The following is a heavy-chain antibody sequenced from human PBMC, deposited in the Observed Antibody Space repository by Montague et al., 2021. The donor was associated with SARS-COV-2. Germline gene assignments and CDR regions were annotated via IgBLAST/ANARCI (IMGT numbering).Heavy chain of an antibody. CDR1: GFTFSSYA. CDR3: AGGLLWFGEFGY. D-gene: IGHD3-10*01. Sequence: SLRLSCAASGFTFSSYAMHWVRQAPGKGLEWVAVISYDGSNKYYADSVKGRFTISRDNSKNTLYLQMNSLRAEDTAVYCCAGGLLWFGEFGYWGQGTLVTVFS. CDR2: ISYDGSNK. J-gene: IGHJ4*02. V-gene: IGHV3-30-3*01.